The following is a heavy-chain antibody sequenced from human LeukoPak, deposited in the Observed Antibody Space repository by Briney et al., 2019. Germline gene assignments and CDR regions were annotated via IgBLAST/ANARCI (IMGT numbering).Heavy chain of an antibody. CDR2: ISGGAGTT. J-gene: IGHJ4*02. V-gene: IGHV3-23*01. D-gene: IGHD3-22*01. CDR1: GFTFSTYA. Sequence: GGSLRLSCAASGFTFSTYAMSWVRQAPGKGLEWVSAISGGAGTTYYADSVKGRFTISRDNSKNTLYLQMSSLRAEDTAVYYCAKSSYDTLVGCYYFDYWGQGALVTASS. CDR3: AKSSYDTLVGCYYFDY.